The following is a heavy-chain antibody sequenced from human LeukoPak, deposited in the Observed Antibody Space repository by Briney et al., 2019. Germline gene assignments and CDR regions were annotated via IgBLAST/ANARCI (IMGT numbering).Heavy chain of an antibody. CDR2: IFPGDSDT. D-gene: IGHD3-22*01. CDR3: ARRLTYDSRAYYCLDY. Sequence: GESLKISCKGSGYSFTSYWIGWVRRKPGKGLEWMGIIFPGDSDTRYSPSFQGQVTISADKSISTAYLQWSSLKASDTAMYYCARRLTYDSRAYYCLDYWGQGTLVTVSS. V-gene: IGHV5-51*01. J-gene: IGHJ4*02. CDR1: GYSFTSYW.